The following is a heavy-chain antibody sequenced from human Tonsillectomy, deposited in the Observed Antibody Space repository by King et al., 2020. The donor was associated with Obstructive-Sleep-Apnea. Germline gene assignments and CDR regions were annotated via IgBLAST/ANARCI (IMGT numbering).Heavy chain of an antibody. CDR3: AKHYYDSSGYYEFDF. CDR1: GYNFNRYW. Sequence: QLVQSGAEVKKPGESLKISCKGSGYNFNRYWIAWVRQMPGKGLEWMGFIYPGDSDTKYSPSFQGQVTFSADKSISTVHLQKNSLKDADTAMYYCAKHYYDSSGYYEFDFWGQGTLVTVSS. V-gene: IGHV5-51*01. D-gene: IGHD3-22*01. CDR2: IYPGDSDT. J-gene: IGHJ4*02.